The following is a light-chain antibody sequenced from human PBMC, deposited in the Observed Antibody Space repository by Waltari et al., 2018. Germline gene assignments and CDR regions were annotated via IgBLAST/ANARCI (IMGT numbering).Light chain of an antibody. Sequence: SYVLTQLPSASVATGETARITCGGDNVGSKSVHWYQQKPGQAPLLVVYDDSARPSGIPDRFSASNSGNTATLTISRVENGDEADYYCQVWDTTSDRVVFGGGTKLTVL. V-gene: IGLV3-21*02. CDR3: QVWDTTSDRVV. J-gene: IGLJ2*01. CDR2: DDS. CDR1: NVGSKS.